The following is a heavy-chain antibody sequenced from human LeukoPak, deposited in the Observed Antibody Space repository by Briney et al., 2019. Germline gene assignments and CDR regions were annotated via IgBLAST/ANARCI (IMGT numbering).Heavy chain of an antibody. V-gene: IGHV4-34*01. J-gene: IGHJ5*02. Sequence: SETLSLTCAVYGGSFSGYYWSWIRQPPGKGLEWIGEINHSGSTNYNPSLKSRVTISVDTSKNQFSLKLSSVTAADTAVYYCARDGGYYYDSSGYFNYPDWFDPWGQGTLVTVSS. CDR2: INHSGST. CDR1: GGSFSGYY. D-gene: IGHD3-22*01. CDR3: ARDGGYYYDSSGYFNYPDWFDP.